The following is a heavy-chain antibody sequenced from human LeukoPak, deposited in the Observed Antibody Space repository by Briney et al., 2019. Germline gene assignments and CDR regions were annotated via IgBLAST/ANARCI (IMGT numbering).Heavy chain of an antibody. CDR1: GFTFSTYW. J-gene: IGHJ4*02. CDR3: AKDGRFGGSGPTENFDY. CDR2: IKQDGSAK. Sequence: GGSLRLSCADSGFTFSTYWMSWVRQAPGKGLEWVANIKQDGSAKYYVDSVKGRFTISRDNSKNTLYLQMNSLRAEDTAVYYCAKDGRFGGSGPTENFDYWGQGTLVTVSS. D-gene: IGHD6-19*01. V-gene: IGHV3-7*03.